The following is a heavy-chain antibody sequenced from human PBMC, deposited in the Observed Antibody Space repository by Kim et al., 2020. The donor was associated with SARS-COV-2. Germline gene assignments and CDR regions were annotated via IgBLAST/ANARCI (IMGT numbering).Heavy chain of an antibody. CDR3: ARQRGNYGMDV. V-gene: IGHV5-10-1*01. J-gene: IGHJ6*02. Sequence: TSSIPYFQGHVTISADKSSTTAYLQWSSLKASDTAMYYCARQRGNYGMDVWGQGTTVTVSS. D-gene: IGHD6-25*01. CDR2: T.